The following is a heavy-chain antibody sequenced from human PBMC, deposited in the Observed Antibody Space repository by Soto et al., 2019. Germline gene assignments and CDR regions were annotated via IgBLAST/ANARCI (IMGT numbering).Heavy chain of an antibody. CDR1: DRAMTSGDVY. CDR3: AKDWVEDVVVVAANAFDI. D-gene: IGHD2-15*01. CDR2: IYHSGNT. J-gene: IGHJ3*02. Sequence: LFLTSSVSDRAMTSGDVYWSWLRQPPGKGLEWLGYIYHSGNTYYNPSLKSRLSISVDTSKTHFSLQLHSVTAADTAVYYCAKDWVEDVVVVAANAFDIWGQGPMVTVSS. V-gene: IGHV4-30-4*01.